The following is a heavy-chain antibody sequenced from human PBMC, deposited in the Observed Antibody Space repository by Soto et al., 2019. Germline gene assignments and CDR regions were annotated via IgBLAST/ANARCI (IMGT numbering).Heavy chain of an antibody. V-gene: IGHV4-61*01. CDR2: IYYSGST. CDR3: ARVEPYYYYGMDV. J-gene: IGHJ6*02. CDR1: GGSVSSGSYY. D-gene: IGHD1-26*01. Sequence: QVQLQESGPGLVKPSETLSLTCTVSGGSVSSGSYYWSWIRQPPGKGLEWIGYIYYSGSTNYNPSLKSRVTISVDTSKNQFSLKLSSVTAADTAVYYCARVEPYYYYGMDVWGQGTTVTVSS.